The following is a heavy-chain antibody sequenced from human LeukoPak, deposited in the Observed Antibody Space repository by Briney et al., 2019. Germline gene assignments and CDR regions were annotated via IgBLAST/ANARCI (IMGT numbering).Heavy chain of an antibody. CDR2: ITPDGTST. V-gene: IGHV3-74*01. CDR3: TRDLLDDYSGHSPS. CDR1: GFTLSNYW. J-gene: IGHJ4*02. Sequence: GGSLRLSCAASGFTLSNYWMHWVRQAPGKGLVWLSRITPDGTSTGYANSAKGRFTISRDNAENTLYLQMDDLSAEDTAVYYCTRDLLDDYSGHSPSWGQGTLVTVSS. D-gene: IGHD3-22*01.